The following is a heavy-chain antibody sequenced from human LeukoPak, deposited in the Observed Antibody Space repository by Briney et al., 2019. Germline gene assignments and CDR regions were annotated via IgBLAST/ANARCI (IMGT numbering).Heavy chain of an antibody. V-gene: IGHV4-59*11. CDR3: ARGGLAAKYYFDY. CDR1: GGSISPLY. CDR2: IYDSGAA. J-gene: IGHJ4*02. D-gene: IGHD3-3*02. Sequence: SETLSLTCTVSGGSISPLYWSWIRQPPGKGLEFIGYIYDSGAANYNPSLKSRVTLSVDTSKNQFSLKLSSVTAAGTAVYYCARGGLAAKYYFDYWGQGTLVTVSS.